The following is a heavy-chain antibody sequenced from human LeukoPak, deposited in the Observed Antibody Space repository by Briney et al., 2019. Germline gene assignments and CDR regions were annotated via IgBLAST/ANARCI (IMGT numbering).Heavy chain of an antibody. Sequence: SEALSLTCTVSGDSISSSSYYWVWRRQPPGKGLEWVSTIHYTGSTYYNPSLKSRVTISVDTSKNQFSLKLSSVTAADTAMYYCARYWGPYDNSGAYFDYWGQGTLVTVSS. D-gene: IGHD3-22*01. J-gene: IGHJ4*02. CDR1: GDSISSSSYY. CDR3: ARYWGPYDNSGAYFDY. V-gene: IGHV4-39*01. CDR2: IHYTGST.